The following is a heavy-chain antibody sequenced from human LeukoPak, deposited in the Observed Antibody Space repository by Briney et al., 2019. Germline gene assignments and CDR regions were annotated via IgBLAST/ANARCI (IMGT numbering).Heavy chain of an antibody. CDR3: ARGKYYFDY. CDR1: RGSISSSSYY. CDR2: INYSGST. V-gene: IGHV4-39*07. Sequence: SETLSLTCAVSRGSISSSSYYWAWIRQPPGKGLEWIGNINYSGSTYYNPSLKSRLTTSLDTSKNQFSLKLSSVTAADTAVYYCARGKYYFDYWGQGTLVTVSS. J-gene: IGHJ4*02.